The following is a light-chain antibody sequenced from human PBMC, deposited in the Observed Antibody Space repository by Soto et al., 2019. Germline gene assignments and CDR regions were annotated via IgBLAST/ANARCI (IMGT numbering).Light chain of an antibody. CDR3: PPRRNWHPIT. V-gene: IGKV3-11*01. CDR2: DAS. J-gene: IGKJ5*01. CDR1: QSVSSY. Sequence: EIVLTQSPATLSLSPGERATLSCRASQSVSSYLALYQQKPGQAPRLLIYDASNRATVIPARFSGSGSGTAFTLTISRLVPEPFAGYYSPPRRNWHPITFGKGTPLDIK.